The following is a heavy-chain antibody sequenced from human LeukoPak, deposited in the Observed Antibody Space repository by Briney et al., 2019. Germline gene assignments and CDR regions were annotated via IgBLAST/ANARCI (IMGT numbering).Heavy chain of an antibody. D-gene: IGHD3-22*01. CDR1: GGSISSGGYY. CDR2: IYYSGST. Sequence: PSQTLSLTCTVSGGSISSGGYYWSWIRQHPGKGLEWTGYIYYSGSTYYNPSLKSRVTISIDTSKNQFSLKLSSVTAADTAVYYCARAGYDSSGYSTYYFDYWGQGTLVTVSS. V-gene: IGHV4-31*03. J-gene: IGHJ4*02. CDR3: ARAGYDSSGYSTYYFDY.